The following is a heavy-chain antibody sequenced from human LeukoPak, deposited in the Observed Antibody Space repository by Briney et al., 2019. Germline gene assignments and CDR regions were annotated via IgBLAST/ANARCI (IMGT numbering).Heavy chain of an antibody. Sequence: SQTLSLTCALSGDSVSSNSAAWNWTRQSPSRGLEWLGRTYYRSEWYNDYAVSVTSRITVNPDTSKNHFSLHLNSVTPEDTATYYCARTTRVSFDYWGQGTLVTVSS. CDR1: GDSVSSNSAA. D-gene: IGHD2-2*01. J-gene: IGHJ4*02. CDR3: ARTTRVSFDY. CDR2: TYYRSEWYN. V-gene: IGHV6-1*01.